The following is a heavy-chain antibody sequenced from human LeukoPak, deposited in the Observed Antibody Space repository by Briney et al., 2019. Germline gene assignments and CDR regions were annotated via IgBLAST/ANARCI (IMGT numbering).Heavy chain of an antibody. V-gene: IGHV3-23*01. D-gene: IGHD2-2*01. CDR1: GFTFSSYA. J-gene: IGHJ4*02. CDR2: ISGSGGST. Sequence: GGSLRLSCAASGFTFSSYAMSWVRLAPGKGLEWVSAISGSGGSTYYADSVKGRFTISRDNSKNTLYLQMNSLRAEDTAVYYCAKDLGPRSFIVVVPAAITFDYWGQGTLVTVSS. CDR3: AKDLGPRSFIVVVPAAITFDY.